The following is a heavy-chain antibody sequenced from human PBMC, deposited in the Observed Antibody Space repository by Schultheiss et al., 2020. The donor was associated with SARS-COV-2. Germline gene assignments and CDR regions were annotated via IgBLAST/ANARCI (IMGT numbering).Heavy chain of an antibody. CDR3: AKDQFLTTSFFFVY. D-gene: IGHD4-11*01. V-gene: IGHV3-30*18. Sequence: GGSLRLSCPVSGLTVSDYYMDWVHQATGKGQEWVSVISYVGRNKYYADSVKGRFTISRDNSKNTLYLQMNSLRAEDTAVYYCAKDQFLTTSFFFVYWGQGTLVTGSS. CDR2: ISYVGRNK. CDR1: GLTVSDYY. J-gene: IGHJ4*02.